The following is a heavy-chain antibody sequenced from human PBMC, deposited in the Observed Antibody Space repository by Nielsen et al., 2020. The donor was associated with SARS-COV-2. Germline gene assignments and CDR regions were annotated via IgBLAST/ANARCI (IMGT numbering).Heavy chain of an antibody. CDR3: ARDRYYYDSSSMDV. V-gene: IGHV1-18*01. Sequence: ASVKVSCKACGCTFTSYGISWVRQAPGQGLEWMGWISAYNGNTNYAQKLQGRVTMTTDTSTSTAYMELRSLRSDDTAVYYCARDRYYYDSSSMDVWGQGTTVTVSS. CDR2: ISAYNGNT. J-gene: IGHJ6*02. D-gene: IGHD3-22*01. CDR1: GCTFTSYG.